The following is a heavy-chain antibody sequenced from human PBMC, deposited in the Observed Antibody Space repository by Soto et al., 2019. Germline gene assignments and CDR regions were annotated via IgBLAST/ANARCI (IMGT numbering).Heavy chain of an antibody. CDR1: GYTFTSYG. D-gene: IGHD3-3*01. J-gene: IGHJ4*02. Sequence: ASVKVSCKAAGYTFTSYGISWVRQAPGQGLEWMGWISGYSGNANYAQRLQGRVTMTTDTSTNTAYMELRSLRSDDTAVYYCARVGMERMTIFGIVIAYFDYWGQGTLVTVSS. CDR3: ARVGMERMTIFGIVIAYFDY. V-gene: IGHV1-18*01. CDR2: ISGYSGNA.